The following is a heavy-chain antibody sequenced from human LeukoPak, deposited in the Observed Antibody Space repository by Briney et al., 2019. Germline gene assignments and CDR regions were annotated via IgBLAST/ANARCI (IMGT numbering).Heavy chain of an antibody. J-gene: IGHJ3*02. Sequence: PGGSLRLSCAASGFTFSSYAMTWVRQAPGKGLEWVSVISGSGGSTYCADSVKGRFTISRDNSKNTLYLQMNSLRAEDTALYYCAKDFVLKSLSGYAFDIWGQGTMVTVSS. V-gene: IGHV3-23*01. CDR1: GFTFSSYA. D-gene: IGHD3-22*01. CDR2: ISGSGGST. CDR3: AKDFVLKSLSGYAFDI.